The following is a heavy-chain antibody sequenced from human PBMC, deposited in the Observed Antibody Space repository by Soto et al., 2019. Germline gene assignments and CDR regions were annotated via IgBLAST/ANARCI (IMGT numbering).Heavy chain of an antibody. Sequence: SETLSLTCSVSGGSIHSYYWNWIRQSPGKGLEWIGYIYHSGSTNYNPSLKSRVTISVDTSKNQFSLKLSSVTAADTALYYCARGPGWSDEYCQDWGEGTLVHVSP. V-gene: IGHV4-59*01. D-gene: IGHD3-3*01. CDR2: IYHSGST. J-gene: IGHJ1*01. CDR1: GGSIHSYY. CDR3: ARGPGWSDEYCQD.